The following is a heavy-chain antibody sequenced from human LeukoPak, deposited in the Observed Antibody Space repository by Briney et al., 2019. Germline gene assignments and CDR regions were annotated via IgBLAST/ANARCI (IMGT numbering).Heavy chain of an antibody. CDR2: ISGSGGST. CDR1: RFTFSSYA. Sequence: GGSLRLSCAASRFTFSSYAMSWVRQAPGKGLEWVSAISGSGGSTYYADSVKGRFTISRDNSKNTLYLQMNSLRAEDTAVYYCAKDRGGYCSSTSCPGDFDYWGQGTLVTVSS. CDR3: AKDRGGYCSSTSCPGDFDY. V-gene: IGHV3-23*01. D-gene: IGHD2-2*01. J-gene: IGHJ4*02.